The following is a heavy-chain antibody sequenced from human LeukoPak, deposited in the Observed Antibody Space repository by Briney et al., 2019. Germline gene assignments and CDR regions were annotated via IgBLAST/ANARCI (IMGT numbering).Heavy chain of an antibody. J-gene: IGHJ6*03. Sequence: SETLSLTCAVSGDSISSGGYSWSWIRQPPGKGLEWIGYIYYSGRTYHNPSLKSRVTISVDTSKNQFSLKLSSVTAADTAVYYCASYFSGYDSNGRDYYYMDVWGKGTTVTVSS. CDR3: ASYFSGYDSNGRDYYYMDV. D-gene: IGHD5-12*01. CDR2: IYYSGRT. CDR1: GDSISSGGYS. V-gene: IGHV4-30-4*07.